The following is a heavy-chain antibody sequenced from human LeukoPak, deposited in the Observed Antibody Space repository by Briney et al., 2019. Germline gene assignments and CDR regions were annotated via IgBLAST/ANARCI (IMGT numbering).Heavy chain of an antibody. Sequence: ESLKISCRGPGYRFRSYWIDWGRPIPGKGLEWRGIIYSDYSVTRYSPSTQGPVNISADQPLRTAYPQCNSLEASDTASYYLLRNRQQVHTALGYWGQGTLVTVSS. D-gene: IGHD5-18*01. J-gene: IGHJ4*02. CDR2: IYSDYSVT. CDR3: LRNRQQVHTALGY. CDR1: GYRFRSYW. V-gene: IGHV5-51*04.